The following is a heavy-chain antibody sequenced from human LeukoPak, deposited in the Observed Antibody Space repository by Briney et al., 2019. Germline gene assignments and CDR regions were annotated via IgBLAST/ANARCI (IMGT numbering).Heavy chain of an antibody. J-gene: IGHJ4*02. V-gene: IGHV3-21*01. Sequence: GGSLRLSCVASGFSFSSYSMNWVRQAPGKGLEWVSTISSGTGSYIYYADSVRGRFTISRDNAKNSLYLQMNNLRAEDTAVYYCARDVATVTTLGEVGPVWGQGTLVTVSS. CDR1: GFSFSSYS. CDR3: ARDVATVTTLGEVGPV. CDR2: ISSGTGSYI. D-gene: IGHD4-17*01.